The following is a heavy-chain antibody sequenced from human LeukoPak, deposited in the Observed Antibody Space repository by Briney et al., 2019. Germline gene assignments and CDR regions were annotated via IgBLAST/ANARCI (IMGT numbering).Heavy chain of an antibody. CDR3: ARSAR. CDR2: INQDGSAQ. V-gene: IGHV3-7*01. CDR1: GFTSGTSW. J-gene: IGHJ4*02. Sequence: GVSLRLSCAASGFTSGTSWMSWVRQDPGKGLEWVANINQDGSAQYYVDSVKGQFTISRDNAKSSLYLQMNSLRAEDTAVYYCARSARWGQGTLVTVSS.